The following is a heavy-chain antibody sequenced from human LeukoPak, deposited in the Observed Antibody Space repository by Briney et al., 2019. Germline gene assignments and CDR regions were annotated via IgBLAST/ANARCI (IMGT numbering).Heavy chain of an antibody. D-gene: IGHD3-10*01. CDR3: ARGLAYYYGSGSS. Sequence: GASVKVSCKASGYTFTSYDINWVRQATGQGLEWMGWMNPNSGNTGHAQKFQGRVTMTRNTSISTAYMELSSLRSEDTAVYYCARGLAYYYGSGSSWGQGTLVTVSS. J-gene: IGHJ4*02. CDR1: GYTFTSYD. CDR2: MNPNSGNT. V-gene: IGHV1-8*01.